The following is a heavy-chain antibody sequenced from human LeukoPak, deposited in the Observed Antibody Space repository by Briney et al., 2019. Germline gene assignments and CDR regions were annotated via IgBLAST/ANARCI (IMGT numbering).Heavy chain of an antibody. V-gene: IGHV3-48*02. CDR3: AIDYHYGFDI. J-gene: IGHJ3*02. CDR2: ISSTRSII. CDR1: GLTFCSYS. Sequence: GGALRLSCGASGLTFCSYSMNWVRAAPGKGVEWGSYISSTRSIIYYVDSVKGGFTISRENAKKTQYMWMNSLRDEDTGMCYCAIDYHYGFDIWGQGTMVTVSS. D-gene: IGHD3-16*02.